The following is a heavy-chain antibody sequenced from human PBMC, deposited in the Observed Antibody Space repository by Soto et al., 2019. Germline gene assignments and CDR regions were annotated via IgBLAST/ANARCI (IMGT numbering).Heavy chain of an antibody. CDR1: GFTFSSYA. D-gene: IGHD6-13*01. J-gene: IGHJ4*02. CDR3: AIAYSSSWYASFDY. V-gene: IGHV3-23*01. CDR2: ISGSGGST. Sequence: GGSLRLSCAASGFTFSSYAMSWVRQAPGKGLEWVSAISGSGGSTYYADSVKGRFTISRDNSKNTLYLQMNSLRAEDTAVYYCAIAYSSSWYASFDYWGQGTLVTVS.